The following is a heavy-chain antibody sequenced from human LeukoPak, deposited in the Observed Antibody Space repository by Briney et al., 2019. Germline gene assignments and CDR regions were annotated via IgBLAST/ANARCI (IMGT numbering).Heavy chain of an antibody. J-gene: IGHJ5*02. CDR2: MNQDGSAI. D-gene: IGHD6-19*01. CDR3: ASADSGRNSFAP. CDR1: GFTFSTYW. V-gene: IGHV3-7*01. Sequence: GGSLRLSCAASGFTFSTYWMSCASQAPGKGLEWVAKMNQDGSAISYVDSVKGRFTISRDNAKNSLYLQMNSLRAEDTAVYYCASADSGRNSFAPWGQGTLVIVSS.